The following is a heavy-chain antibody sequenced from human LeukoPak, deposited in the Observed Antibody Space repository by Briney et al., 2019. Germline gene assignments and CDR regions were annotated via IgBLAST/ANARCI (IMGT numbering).Heavy chain of an antibody. CDR1: GDSISSSFYY. V-gene: IGHV4-39*01. J-gene: IGHJ5*02. Sequence: SETLSLTCTVSGDSISSSFYYSGWIRQPPGKGLEWIGSIYHSGSTYYNPSLKSRVTISVDTSSNQFSLNLSSVTAADKAVYYCARHYGPWGQGTLVTVSS. CDR3: ARHYGP. CDR2: IYHSGST. D-gene: IGHD4-17*01.